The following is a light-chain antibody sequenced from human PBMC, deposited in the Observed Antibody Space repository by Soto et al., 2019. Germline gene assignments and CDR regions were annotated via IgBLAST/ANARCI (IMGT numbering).Light chain of an antibody. V-gene: IGKV3-20*01. CDR3: QQYDSSPVT. J-gene: IGKJ1*01. CDR2: GAS. CDR1: QSVSSSY. Sequence: EIVLTQSPGTLSLSPGERATLSCRASQSVSSSYLAWYQQKPGQAPRLLIYGASRRSAGIPDRFSGSGSGTDFTLTISRLEPEDFAVYYCQQYDSSPVTFGQGNKVEIK.